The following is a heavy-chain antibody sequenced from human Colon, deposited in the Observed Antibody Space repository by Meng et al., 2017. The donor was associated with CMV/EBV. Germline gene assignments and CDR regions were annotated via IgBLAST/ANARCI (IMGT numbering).Heavy chain of an antibody. CDR3: ARDFVGATEY. CDR1: GFSLSSPW. D-gene: IGHD1-26*01. J-gene: IGHJ4*02. Sequence: LSCAASGFSLSSPWIHWVRQAPGKGLVWVSRINRDGRTTNYAGSVRGRFTISRDSAKNTLYLQMNSLRAEDTAVYYCARDFVGATEYWGQGTLVTVSS. V-gene: IGHV3-74*01. CDR2: INRDGRTT.